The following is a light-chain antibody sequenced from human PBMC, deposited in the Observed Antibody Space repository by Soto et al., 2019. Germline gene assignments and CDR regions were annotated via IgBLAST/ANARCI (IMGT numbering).Light chain of an antibody. Sequence: EIVMTQSPATLSVSPGERATLSCRASQSVSSNLAWYQQKPGQTPRLLIYDASKRATGIPARFSGSGSGTDFTLTISSLEPEDFAVYYCQQRSNWPPEVTFGPGTKVDIK. CDR1: QSVSSN. CDR3: QQRSNWPPEVT. CDR2: DAS. V-gene: IGKV3-11*01. J-gene: IGKJ3*01.